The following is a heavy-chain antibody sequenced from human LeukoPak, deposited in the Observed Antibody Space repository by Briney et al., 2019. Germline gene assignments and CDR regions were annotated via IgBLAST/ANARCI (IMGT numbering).Heavy chain of an antibody. J-gene: IGHJ4*02. CDR3: ARELFGSGSCPDY. D-gene: IGHD3-10*01. V-gene: IGHV3-33*01. Sequence: GGSLRLSRTAPVFTFRRYAIHWVPDAPGKGLEGGALVCLDGSNKHYAESPKGRFTVSRDNSKNTVYLQMNSLRAEDTAVYYCARELFGSGSCPDYWGQGTLVTVSS. CDR2: VCLDGSNK. CDR1: VFTFRRYA.